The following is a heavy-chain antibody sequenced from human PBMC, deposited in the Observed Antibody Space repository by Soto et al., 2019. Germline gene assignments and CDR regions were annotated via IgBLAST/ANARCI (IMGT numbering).Heavy chain of an antibody. Sequence: ASETLSLTCAVYGGSFSGYYWSWIRQPPGKGLEWIGEINHSGSTNYNPSLKSRVTISVDTSKNQFSLKLSSVTAADTAVYYCARGIRSPQNHRPPTFDYWGQGTLVTVSS. CDR1: GGSFSGYY. CDR3: ARGIRSPQNHRPPTFDY. CDR2: INHSGST. J-gene: IGHJ4*02. V-gene: IGHV4-34*01.